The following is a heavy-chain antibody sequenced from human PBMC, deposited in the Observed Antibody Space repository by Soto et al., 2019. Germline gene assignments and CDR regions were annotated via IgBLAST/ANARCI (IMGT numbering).Heavy chain of an antibody. CDR3: ARDGTLYDSSAYYYLY. J-gene: IGHJ4*02. Sequence: SVKVSCKASGGTFSRYTITWVRQAPGQGLEWMGGITPMFGTPNYAQKFQGRVTITADESTSTAYMELSSLRSEDTAMYYCARDGTLYDSSAYYYLYWGQGTLVTV. CDR2: ITPMFGTP. D-gene: IGHD3-22*01. CDR1: GGTFSRYT. V-gene: IGHV1-69*13.